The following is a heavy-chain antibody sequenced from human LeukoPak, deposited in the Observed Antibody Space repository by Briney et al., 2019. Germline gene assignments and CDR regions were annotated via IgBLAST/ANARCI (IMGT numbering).Heavy chain of an antibody. CDR2: INPSGGST. CDR3: ARDYRDYVWGSYRPKYYFDY. J-gene: IGHJ4*02. Sequence: ASVKVSRKASGGTFSSYAISWVRQAPGQGLEWMGIINPSGGSTSYAQKFQGRVTMTRDTSTSTVYMELSSLRSEDTAVYYCARDYRDYVWGSYRPKYYFDYWGQGTLVTVSS. V-gene: IGHV1-46*01. CDR1: GGTFSSYA. D-gene: IGHD3-16*02.